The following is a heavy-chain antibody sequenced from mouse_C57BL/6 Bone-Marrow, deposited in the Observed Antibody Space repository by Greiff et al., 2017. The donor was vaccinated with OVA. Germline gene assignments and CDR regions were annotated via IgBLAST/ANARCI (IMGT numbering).Heavy chain of an antibody. D-gene: IGHD2-3*01. J-gene: IGHJ1*03. V-gene: IGHV5-4*01. CDR1: GFTFSSYA. Sequence: EVKLVESGGGLVKPGGSLKLSCAASGFTFSSYAMSWVRQTPEKRLEWVATISDGGSYTYYPDNVKGRFTISRDNAKNNLYLQMSHLKSEDTAMYYCARDGYYPHWYFDVWGTGTTVTVSS. CDR2: ISDGGSYT. CDR3: ARDGYYPHWYFDV.